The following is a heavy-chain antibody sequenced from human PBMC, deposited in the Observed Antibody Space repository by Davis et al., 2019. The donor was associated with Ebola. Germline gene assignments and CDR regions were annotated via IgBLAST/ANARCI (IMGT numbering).Heavy chain of an antibody. CDR2: ISYDGSNK. J-gene: IGHJ4*02. D-gene: IGHD2-15*01. V-gene: IGHV3-30*18. CDR1: GFTFSSYS. CDR3: AKLMDIVVVVAAPFDY. Sequence: GESLKISCAASGFTFSSYSMNWVRQAPGKGLEWVAVISYDGSNKYYADSVKGRFTITRDNSKNTLYLQMNSLRAEDTAVYYCAKLMDIVVVVAAPFDYWGQGTLVTVSS.